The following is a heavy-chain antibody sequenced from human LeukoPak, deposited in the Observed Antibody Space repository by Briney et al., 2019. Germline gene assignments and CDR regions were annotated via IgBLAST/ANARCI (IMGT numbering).Heavy chain of an antibody. D-gene: IGHD4-17*01. CDR2: VSSSGSII. CDR1: GFTFSDYY. CDR3: ARDFPTVTTAGAFDI. J-gene: IGHJ3*02. V-gene: IGHV3-11*04. Sequence: GGSLRLSCAASGFTFSDYYMSWIRQAPGKGLECVSYVSSSGSIIDYAESVKGRFTISRDNAKNSVYLQMNSLRAEDTAVYYCARDFPTVTTAGAFDIWGQGTMVTVSS.